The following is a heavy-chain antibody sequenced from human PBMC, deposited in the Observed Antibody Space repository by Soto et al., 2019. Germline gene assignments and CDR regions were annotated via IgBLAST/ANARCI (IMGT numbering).Heavy chain of an antibody. CDR2: LSPTGGST. Sequence: EVQLLESGGGLAQPGGSLRLSCAGSGYKHSFDTYAMSWVRQAPWKGLAWVAGLSPTGGSTYYGDSVKGRFTISRDNSKVTLVLQMSSLRVEDAAVYFCAKVKRGIVHTMGGGFDSWGRGTLITVSS. CDR1: GYKHSFDTYA. CDR3: AKVKRGIVHTMGGGFDS. D-gene: IGHD1-26*01. V-gene: IGHV3-23*01. J-gene: IGHJ4*02.